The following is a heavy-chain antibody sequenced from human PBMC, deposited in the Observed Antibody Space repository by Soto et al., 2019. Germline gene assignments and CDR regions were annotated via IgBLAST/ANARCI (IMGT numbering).Heavy chain of an antibody. CDR3: ARGISRITIFGVDKRVCYFDY. CDR1: GGSFSGYY. CDR2: INHSGST. D-gene: IGHD3-3*01. V-gene: IGHV4-34*01. J-gene: IGHJ4*02. Sequence: SETLSLTCAVYGGSFSGYYWSWIRQPPGKGLEWFGEINHSGSTNYNPSLKSRVTISVDTSKNQFSLKLSSVTAADTAVYYCARGISRITIFGVDKRVCYFDYWGQGTLVTVSS.